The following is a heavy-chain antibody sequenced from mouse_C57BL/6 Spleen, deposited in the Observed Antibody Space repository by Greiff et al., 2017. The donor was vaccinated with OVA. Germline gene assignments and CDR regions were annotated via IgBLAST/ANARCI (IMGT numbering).Heavy chain of an antibody. CDR1: GYTFTDYY. J-gene: IGHJ4*01. CDR2: IYPGSGNT. Sequence: VVESGPELVKPGASVKISCKASGYTFTDYYINWVKQRPGQGLEWIGWIYPGSGNTKYNEKFKGKATLTVDTSSSTAYMQLSSLTSEDSAVYFCARSLYYGSNYAMDYWGQGTSVTVSS. V-gene: IGHV1-84*01. CDR3: ARSLYYGSNYAMDY. D-gene: IGHD1-1*01.